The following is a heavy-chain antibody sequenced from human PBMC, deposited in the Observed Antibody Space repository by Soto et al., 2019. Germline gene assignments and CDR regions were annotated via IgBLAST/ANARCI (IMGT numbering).Heavy chain of an antibody. CDR2: ISSSSSYI. CDR1: GFTFSSYS. V-gene: IGHV3-21*01. CDR3: ARAAYSGSYYSNDAFDI. D-gene: IGHD1-26*01. Sequence: GGSLRLSCAASGFTFSSYSMSWVRQAPGKGLEWVSSISSSSSYIYYADSVKGRFTISRDNAKNSLYLQMNSLRAEDTAVYYCARAAYSGSYYSNDAFDIWGQGTMVTVSS. J-gene: IGHJ3*02.